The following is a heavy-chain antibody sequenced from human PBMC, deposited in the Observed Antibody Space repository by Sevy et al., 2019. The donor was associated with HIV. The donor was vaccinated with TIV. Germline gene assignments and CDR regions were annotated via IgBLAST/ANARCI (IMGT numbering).Heavy chain of an antibody. J-gene: IGHJ3*02. D-gene: IGHD5-18*01. CDR3: AKDRAAMVGDAFDI. CDR2: IKSRPDGGAT. V-gene: IGHV3-15*01. CDR1: GFTFSYAW. Sequence: GGSLRLSCVASGFTFSYAWMSWVRQAPGKGLEWVGRIKSRPDGGATDYAAPVKGRFTISRDDSKNTLYLQMNSLRAEDTAVYYCAKDRAAMVGDAFDIWGQGTMVTVSS.